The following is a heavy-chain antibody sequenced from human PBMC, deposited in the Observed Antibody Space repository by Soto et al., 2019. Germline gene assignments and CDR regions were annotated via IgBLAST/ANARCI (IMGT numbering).Heavy chain of an antibody. CDR2: ISAYNGNT. CDR1: GYTFTSYG. CDR3: TREEAAAGANPYYYYYYGMDV. Sequence: QVQLVQSGAEVKKPGASVKVSCKASGYTFTSYGISWVRQAPGQGLEWMGWISAYNGNTNYAQKLQGRVTMTTDTTTGTAYKELRSIRSDEDVVFYFTREEAAAGANPYYYYYYGMDVWGQGTTVTVSS. V-gene: IGHV1-18*01. J-gene: IGHJ6*02. D-gene: IGHD6-13*01.